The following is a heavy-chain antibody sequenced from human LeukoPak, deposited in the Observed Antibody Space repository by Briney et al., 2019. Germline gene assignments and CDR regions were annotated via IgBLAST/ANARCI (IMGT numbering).Heavy chain of an antibody. CDR1: GYTFTSYD. V-gene: IGHV1-2*02. D-gene: IGHD3-10*01. J-gene: IGHJ5*02. CDR3: ARDRTMVRANWFDP. Sequence: GASVKVSCKASGYTFTSYDINWVRQATGQGLEWMGWINPNSGGTNYAQKFQGRVTMTRDTSISTAYMELSRLRSDDTAVYYCARDRTMVRANWFDPWGQGTLVTVSS. CDR2: INPNSGGT.